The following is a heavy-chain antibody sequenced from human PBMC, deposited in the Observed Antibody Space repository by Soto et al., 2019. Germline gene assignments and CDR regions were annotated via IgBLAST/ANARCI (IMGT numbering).Heavy chain of an antibody. V-gene: IGHV1-46*01. CDR3: ARLSPRYYHYGMDV. CDR2: INPSGGTT. D-gene: IGHD3-16*02. J-gene: IGHJ6*02. Sequence: ASVKVSCKASGYPFTSYYIHCVRQAPGQGLEWMGLINPSGGTTAYAQKFQGRVTMTRDTSTSTVYMELSSLRSEDTAVYFCARLSPRYYHYGMDVWGQGTTVTSP. CDR1: GYPFTSYY.